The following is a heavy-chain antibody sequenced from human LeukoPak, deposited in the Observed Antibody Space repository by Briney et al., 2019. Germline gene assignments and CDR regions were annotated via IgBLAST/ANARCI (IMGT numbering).Heavy chain of an antibody. Sequence: ASVKVSCKASGDTFTGYYMQWVRQAPGQGLEWMGWINPNSGGTNYAQKFQGRVTMTRDTSISTAYMELSRLRSDDTAVYYCARGQYGDPDPYFDYWGQGTLVTVSS. V-gene: IGHV1-2*02. J-gene: IGHJ4*02. CDR1: GDTFTGYY. D-gene: IGHD4-17*01. CDR3: ARGQYGDPDPYFDY. CDR2: INPNSGGT.